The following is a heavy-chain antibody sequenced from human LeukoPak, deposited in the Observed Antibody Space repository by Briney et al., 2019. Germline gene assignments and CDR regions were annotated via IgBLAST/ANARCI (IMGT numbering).Heavy chain of an antibody. J-gene: IGHJ4*02. V-gene: IGHV4-59*08. CDR2: IYYTGST. Sequence: SETLSPTCTVSGGSFSAYYWTWFRQPPGKELEWIGYIYYTGSTNCNPSLKSRVTISVDTSNYQFSLKLSSVTAADTAVYYCATIAGSSSYWGQGTLVTVSS. CDR3: ATIAGSSSY. CDR1: GGSFSAYY. D-gene: IGHD6-6*01.